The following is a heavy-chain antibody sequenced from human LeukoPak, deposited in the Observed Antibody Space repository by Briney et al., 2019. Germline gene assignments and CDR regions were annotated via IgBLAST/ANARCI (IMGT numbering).Heavy chain of an antibody. D-gene: IGHD4-11*01. J-gene: IGHJ6*03. CDR2: IIPIFGTA. CDR3: ARQHDYSNYYYYYYMDV. Sequence: ASVKVSCKASGYTFTSYDINWVRQAPGQGLEWMGGIIPIFGTANYAQKFQGRVTITADKSTSTAYMELSSLRSEDTAAYYCARQHDYSNYYYYYYMDVWGKGTTVTVSS. V-gene: IGHV1-69*06. CDR1: GYTFTSYD.